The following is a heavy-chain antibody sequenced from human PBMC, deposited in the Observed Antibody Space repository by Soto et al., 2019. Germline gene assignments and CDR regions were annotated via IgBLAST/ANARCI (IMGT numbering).Heavy chain of an antibody. D-gene: IGHD6-19*01. J-gene: IGHJ4*02. V-gene: IGHV4-30-2*01. Sequence: PSETLSLTCAVSGGSISSGGYSWSWIRQPPGKGLEWIGYIYHSGSTYYNPSLKSRVTISVDRSKNRFSLKLSSVTAADTAVYFCARAYRINGWSDYFFDYWGQGTLVTVSS. CDR2: IYHSGST. CDR3: ARAYRINGWSDYFFDY. CDR1: GGSISSGGYS.